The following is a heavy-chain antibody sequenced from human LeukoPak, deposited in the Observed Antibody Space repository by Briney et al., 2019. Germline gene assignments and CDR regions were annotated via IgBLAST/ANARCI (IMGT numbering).Heavy chain of an antibody. D-gene: IGHD3-16*01. CDR3: AKLGSPRAF. CDR1: GGSMSSFY. CDR2: VYYFGNT. J-gene: IGHJ4*02. V-gene: IGHV4-59*01. Sequence: PSETLSLTCSVSGGSMSSFYWSWIRQPPGKGLEGIGYVYYFGNTDYNPSLKSRVTISADTSKNQFSLNLRSVTAADTAIYYCAKLGSPRAFWGQGILVRVSS.